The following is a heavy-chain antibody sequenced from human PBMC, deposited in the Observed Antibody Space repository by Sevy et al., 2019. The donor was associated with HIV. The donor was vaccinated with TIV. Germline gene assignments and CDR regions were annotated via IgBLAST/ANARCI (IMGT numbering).Heavy chain of an antibody. J-gene: IGHJ4*02. V-gene: IGHV4-31*03. Sequence: SETLSLTCTVSGDSISSSGDYWSWIRQHPGKGLEWIGYIYYSGSTYYNPSLKSRFTISVDPSKNQFSLKLSSVTAADTGLYYCARDSGYGSGSYYNNWGQGTLVTVSS. CDR2: IYYSGST. D-gene: IGHD3-10*01. CDR1: GDSISSSGDY. CDR3: ARDSGYGSGSYYNN.